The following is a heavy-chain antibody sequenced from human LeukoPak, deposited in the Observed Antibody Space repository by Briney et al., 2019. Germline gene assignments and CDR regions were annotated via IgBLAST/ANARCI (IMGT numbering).Heavy chain of an antibody. Sequence: GGSLRLSCAGSGFPFSNYWMAWVPQAPGKGLEGVANMKEDGGEINYVDSVKGRFTISRDNAKNSLYLQMNSLRDEDTALYYCAKDQDYDILTGYTFDYWGQGTLVTVSS. CDR3: AKDQDYDILTGYTFDY. V-gene: IGHV3-7*03. CDR1: GFPFSNYW. D-gene: IGHD3-9*01. CDR2: MKEDGGEI. J-gene: IGHJ4*02.